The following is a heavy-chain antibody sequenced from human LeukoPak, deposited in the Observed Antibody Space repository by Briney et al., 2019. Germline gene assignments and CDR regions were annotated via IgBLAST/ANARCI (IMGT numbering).Heavy chain of an antibody. CDR1: GFRFSSYA. V-gene: IGHV3-33*06. Sequence: GGSLRLSCAASGFRFSSYAMHWVRQAPGKGLEWVAIIWYDGSKKYYADSVKGRFTISKDDSKDTVYLQMNSLRAEDTAVYYCAKDRQVGTFDYWGQGTLVTVSS. CDR3: AKDRQVGTFDY. D-gene: IGHD1-26*01. J-gene: IGHJ4*02. CDR2: IWYDGSKK.